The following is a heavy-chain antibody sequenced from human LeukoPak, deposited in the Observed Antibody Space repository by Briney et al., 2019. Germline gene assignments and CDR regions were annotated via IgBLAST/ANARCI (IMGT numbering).Heavy chain of an antibody. CDR2: IKQVGSAK. CDR3: AGCAGNSCYFDY. J-gene: IGHJ4*02. D-gene: IGHD1-1*01. V-gene: IGHV3-7*01. Sequence: GGSLRISCAASGFSFISYWMSWVRQAPGKGLEWVANIKQVGSAKNYVDSVKGRFTISRDNAKNSLYLQLNSLRAEDTAVYYCAGCAGNSCYFDYWGQGTLVIVSS. CDR1: GFSFISYW.